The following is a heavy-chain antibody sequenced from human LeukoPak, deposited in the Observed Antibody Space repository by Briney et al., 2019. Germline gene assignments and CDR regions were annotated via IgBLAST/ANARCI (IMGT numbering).Heavy chain of an antibody. Sequence: ASVKVSCKPSGYIFSRYNIHWVRQAPGQGLEWMGTFNPRGGSTSYAQGFQGRVTLTGDTSTSTVYMEVSSLRSEDTAVYYCARDLDGGGYLTPFDYWGQGTLVTVSS. V-gene: IGHV1-46*01. J-gene: IGHJ4*02. CDR3: ARDLDGGGYLTPFDY. CDR2: FNPRGGST. CDR1: GYIFSRYN. D-gene: IGHD3-22*01.